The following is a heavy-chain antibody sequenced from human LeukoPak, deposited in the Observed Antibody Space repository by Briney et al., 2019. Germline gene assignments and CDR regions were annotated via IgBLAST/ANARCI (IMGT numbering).Heavy chain of an antibody. CDR1: GFTFRTIA. CDR2: VSGHGGST. CDR3: AKHYDILTGYYFSFDY. J-gene: IGHJ4*02. Sequence: GGSLRLSCAASGFTFRTIAMSWVRQAPGKGLEWVSTVSGHGGSTYYADSVKGRFTISRDNSKNTLYLQMNSLRAEDTAVYYCAKHYDILTGYYFSFDYWGQGTLVTVSS. D-gene: IGHD3-9*01. V-gene: IGHV3-23*01.